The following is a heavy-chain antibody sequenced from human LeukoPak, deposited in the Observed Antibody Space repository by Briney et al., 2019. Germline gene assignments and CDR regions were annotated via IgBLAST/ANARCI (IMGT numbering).Heavy chain of an antibody. D-gene: IGHD3-10*01. CDR1: GYTFTSYG. J-gene: IGHJ6*02. Sequence: ASVMVSCKASGYTFTSYGIIWVRQAPGQGLEGMGWISAYNGNTNYAKKFQGRVTVTTDTSTSTAYMDLRSLRSDDTAVYYCARGIISTPVYGMDVWGQGTTVTVPS. V-gene: IGHV1-18*01. CDR2: ISAYNGNT. CDR3: ARGIISTPVYGMDV.